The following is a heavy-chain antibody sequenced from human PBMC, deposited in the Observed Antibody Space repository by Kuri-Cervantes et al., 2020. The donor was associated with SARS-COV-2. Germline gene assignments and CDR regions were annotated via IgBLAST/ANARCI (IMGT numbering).Heavy chain of an antibody. CDR2: IIPTFGTA. D-gene: IGHD3-3*01. CDR3: ARESKGVTIFGVVYNWFDP. CDR1: GGTFSSYA. J-gene: IGHJ5*02. V-gene: IGHV1-69*13. Sequence: SSVKVSCKASGGTFSSYAISWVRQAPGQGLEWMGRIIPTFGTANYAQKFQGRVTITADESTSTAYMELSSLRSEDTAVYYCARESKGVTIFGVVYNWFDPWGQGTLVTVSS.